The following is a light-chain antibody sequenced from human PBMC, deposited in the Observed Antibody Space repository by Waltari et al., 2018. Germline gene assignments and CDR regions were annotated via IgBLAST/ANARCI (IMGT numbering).Light chain of an antibody. V-gene: IGLV2-11*01. CDR3: CSYAGSYIFVV. CDR2: DVS. J-gene: IGLJ2*01. Sequence: QSALTQPPPVSGSPGQSVTIPCTGTSSDVGGYNYVSCYHQHPGKAPKLMIYDVSKRPSGVPDRFSGSKSGNTASLTISGLQAEDEADYYCCSYAGSYIFVVFGGGTKLTVL. CDR1: SSDVGGYNY.